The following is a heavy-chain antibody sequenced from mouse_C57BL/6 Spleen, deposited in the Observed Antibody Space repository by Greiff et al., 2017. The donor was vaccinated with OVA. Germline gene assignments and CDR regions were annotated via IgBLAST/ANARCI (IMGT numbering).Heavy chain of an antibody. CDR3: ARGTTTVVVDY. D-gene: IGHD1-1*01. V-gene: IGHV7-3*01. Sequence: EVKLVESGGGLVQPGGSLSLSCAASGFTFTDYYMSWVRQPPGKALEWLGFIRNKANGYTTEYSASVKGRFTISRDNSQSILYLQMNALRAEDSATYYCARGTTTVVVDYWGQGTTLTVSS. CDR1: GFTFTDYY. J-gene: IGHJ2*01. CDR2: IRNKANGYTT.